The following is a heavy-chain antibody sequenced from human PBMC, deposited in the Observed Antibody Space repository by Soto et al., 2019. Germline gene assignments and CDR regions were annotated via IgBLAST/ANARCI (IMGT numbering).Heavy chain of an antibody. J-gene: IGHJ4*02. V-gene: IGHV3-23*01. CDR1: GFTVSSNY. CDR2: ISGSGGST. D-gene: IGHD2-15*01. CDR3: AKSPAAFLGYCSGGSCYSDY. Sequence: GGSLRLSCAASGFTVSSNYMSWVRQAPGKGLEWVSAISGSGGSTYYADSVKGRFTISRDNSKNTLYLQMNSLRAEDTAVYYCAKSPAAFLGYCSGGSCYSDYWGQGTLVTVSS.